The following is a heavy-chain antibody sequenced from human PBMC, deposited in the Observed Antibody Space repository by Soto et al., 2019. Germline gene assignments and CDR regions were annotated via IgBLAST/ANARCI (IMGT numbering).Heavy chain of an antibody. D-gene: IGHD5-12*01. V-gene: IGHV1-69*01. J-gene: IGHJ4*02. CDR2: LIPMFDTT. CDR3: TRHRGYSSGYWGQDF. CDR1: GGAFGSYA. Sequence: QVQLVQSGAEVKTPGSSVKVSCKASGGAFGSYAINWVRQAPGQGLEWMGGLIPMFDTTNYAQRFQGRVTVTADESTSTVYLELTRLRSEDTAMYYCTRHRGYSSGYWGQDFWGQGTLVTVSS.